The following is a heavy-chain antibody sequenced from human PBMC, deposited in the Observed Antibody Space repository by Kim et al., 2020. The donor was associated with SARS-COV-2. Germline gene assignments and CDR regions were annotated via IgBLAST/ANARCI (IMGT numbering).Heavy chain of an antibody. V-gene: IGHV3-23*01. CDR2: ISGSGGST. Sequence: GGSLRLSCAASGFTFSSYAMSWVRQAPGKGLEWVSAISGSGGSTYYADSVKGRFTISRDNSKNTLYLQMNSLRAEDTAVYYCAKVRGDGYNAGIDAFDIWGQGTMVTVSS. CDR1: GFTFSSYA. J-gene: IGHJ3*02. D-gene: IGHD5-12*01. CDR3: AKVRGDGYNAGIDAFDI.